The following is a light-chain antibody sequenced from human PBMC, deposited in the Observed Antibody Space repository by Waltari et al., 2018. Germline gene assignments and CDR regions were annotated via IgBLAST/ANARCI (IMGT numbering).Light chain of an antibody. CDR2: GNR. V-gene: IGLV1-40*01. Sequence: QSVLTQPPSVSGAPGQRVTISCTGSSSNIGAGYDVQWYQQLPGTAPKLVIYGNRNRPAGVPDRFSGSKSGTSASLAITGLQAEDEADYYCQSCDSSLGGSLFGGGTKLTVL. CDR1: SSNIGAGYD. CDR3: QSCDSSLGGSL. J-gene: IGLJ2*01.